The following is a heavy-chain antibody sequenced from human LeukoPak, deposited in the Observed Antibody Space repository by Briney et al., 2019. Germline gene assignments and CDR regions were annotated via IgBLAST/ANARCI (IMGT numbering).Heavy chain of an antibody. D-gene: IGHD3-10*01. CDR3: ARGWSRYYGSGSYHFDY. V-gene: IGHV3-53*01. J-gene: IGHJ4*02. CDR2: IYSGGST. Sequence: GGSLRLSCAASGFTVSSNYMSWVRQAPGKGLEWVSVIYSGGSTYYADSVKGRFTISRDNSKNTLYLQMNSLRAEDTAVYYCARGWSRYYGSGSYHFDYWGQGTLVTVSS. CDR1: GFTVSSNY.